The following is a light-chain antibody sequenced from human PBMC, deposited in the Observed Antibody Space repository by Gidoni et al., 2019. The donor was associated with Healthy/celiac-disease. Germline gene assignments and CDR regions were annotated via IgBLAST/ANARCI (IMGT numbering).Light chain of an antibody. V-gene: IGLV2-14*03. CDR1: SNDIGGFAS. CDR2: DVF. J-gene: IGLJ3*02. Sequence: QSALTQPASVSGSPGQSVTISCTGTSNDIGGFASVSWYQQRPGEAPKLIIYDVFNRPSGVSNRFSGSKSDNTASLTISGLQAEDEADYYCNSYTTNNTWVFGGGTKLTVL. CDR3: NSYTTNNTWV.